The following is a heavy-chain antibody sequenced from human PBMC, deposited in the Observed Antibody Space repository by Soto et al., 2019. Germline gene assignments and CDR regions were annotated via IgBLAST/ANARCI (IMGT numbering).Heavy chain of an antibody. J-gene: IGHJ4*02. CDR1: GFTFSSSW. CDR2: INPDGSVA. V-gene: IGHV3-7*01. Sequence: WSLRLSCAASGFTFSSSWMAWVRQAPGKGLEWVALINPDGSVASYVGSVRGRFIISRDNAQNSLYLQMNSVSAEDTAVYYCSRDPGFGAIDYWGQGTLVTVSS. D-gene: IGHD3-10*01. CDR3: SRDPGFGAIDY.